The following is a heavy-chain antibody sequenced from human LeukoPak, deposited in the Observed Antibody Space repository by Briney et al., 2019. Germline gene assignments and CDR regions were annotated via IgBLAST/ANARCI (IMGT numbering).Heavy chain of an antibody. CDR3: EIRGRVYSYGPQAVIDY. Sequence: ASVKVSCQVSGYTLTELSMHWVRQAPGKGLEWMGGFDPEDGETIYAQKFQGRVIMTEDTSTETAYMELSSLRSEDTAVYYCEIRGRVYSYGPQAVIDYWGQGTLVTISS. V-gene: IGHV1-24*01. CDR1: GYTLTELS. D-gene: IGHD5-18*01. CDR2: FDPEDGET. J-gene: IGHJ4*02.